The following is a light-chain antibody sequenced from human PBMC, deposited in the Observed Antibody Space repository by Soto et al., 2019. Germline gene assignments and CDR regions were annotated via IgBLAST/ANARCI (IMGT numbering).Light chain of an antibody. CDR1: QSVSSSY. CDR3: QQYGGSPRT. Sequence: EIVLTQSPGTLSLSPGERATLSCRVSQSVSSSYLAWYQQKPGQAPRLLIYGASSRATGIPDRFSGSGSGTDFTLTITRLEPEDFAVYYCQQYGGSPRTFGQGTKVDIK. J-gene: IGKJ1*01. CDR2: GAS. V-gene: IGKV3-20*01.